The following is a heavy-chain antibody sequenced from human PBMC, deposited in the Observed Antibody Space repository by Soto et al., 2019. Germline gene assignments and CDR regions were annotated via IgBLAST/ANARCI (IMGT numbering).Heavy chain of an antibody. CDR3: AQGPHTNVGWPYYFES. V-gene: IGHV3-48*02. J-gene: IGHJ4*02. CDR2: SSPRGDTI. D-gene: IGHD6-19*01. Sequence: GGSLRLSCVASGFSLANYPMNWVRQTPGKGLEWISYSSPRGDTIYYADSVEGRFTISRDNARNSLSLHMSSLRDEDSALYYCAQGPHTNVGWPYYFESWGQGVPVTVSS. CDR1: GFSLANYP.